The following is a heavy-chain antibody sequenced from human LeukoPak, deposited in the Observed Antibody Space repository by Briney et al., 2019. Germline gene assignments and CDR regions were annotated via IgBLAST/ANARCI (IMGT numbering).Heavy chain of an antibody. CDR3: ARDQGGA. D-gene: IGHD2-21*01. CDR2: IYYSGST. CDR1: GGSISSSSYY. V-gene: IGHV4-39*02. J-gene: IGHJ3*01. Sequence: SETLSLTCTVSGGSISSSSYYWGWIRQPPGKGLEWIGSIYYSGSTYYNPSLKSRVTISVDTSKNQFSLKLSSVTAADTAVYYCARDQGGAWGQGTMVTVSS.